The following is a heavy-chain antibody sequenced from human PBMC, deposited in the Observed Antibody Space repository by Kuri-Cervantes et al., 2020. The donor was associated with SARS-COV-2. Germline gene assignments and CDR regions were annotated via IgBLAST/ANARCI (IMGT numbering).Heavy chain of an antibody. CDR3: ASGWKYFDY. CDR2: ISSSGSTI. D-gene: IGHD1-1*01. J-gene: IGHJ4*02. Sequence: GESLKISCAASRFTFSDYYMNWIRQAPGKGLEWVSYISSSGSTIYYADSVKGRFTISRDNAKNSLYLQMNSLRADDTAVYYCASGWKYFDYWGQGTLVTVSS. CDR1: RFTFSDYY. V-gene: IGHV3-11*04.